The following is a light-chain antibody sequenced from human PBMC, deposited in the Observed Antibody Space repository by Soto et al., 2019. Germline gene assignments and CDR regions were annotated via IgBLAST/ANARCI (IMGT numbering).Light chain of an antibody. CDR3: SSYTSSNNPYV. V-gene: IGLV2-14*01. J-gene: IGLJ1*01. Sequence: QSFLTQPAAVSGSPGQSITISCAGSSNDVGGYQYVSWYQQHPGKAPKLMIYEVTNRPSGVSNRFSCSKTGNTASLTISGLQVEDEADYYCSSYTSSNNPYVFGSGTKVTVL. CDR1: SNDVGGYQY. CDR2: EVT.